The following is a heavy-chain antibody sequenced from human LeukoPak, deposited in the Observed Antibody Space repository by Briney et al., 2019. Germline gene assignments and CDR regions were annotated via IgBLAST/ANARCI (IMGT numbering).Heavy chain of an antibody. CDR1: GFTFSDYY. D-gene: IGHD6-13*01. V-gene: IGHV3-11*01. CDR2: ISSSGSPI. Sequence: KPGGSLRLSCAASGFTFSDYYMSWIRQAPGKGLEWVSYISSSGSPIYYADSVKGRFTISRDNSKNTLYLQMNSLRAEDTAVYYCAKDRDSSSWYLYYYYMDVWGKGTTVTISS. CDR3: AKDRDSSSWYLYYYYMDV. J-gene: IGHJ6*03.